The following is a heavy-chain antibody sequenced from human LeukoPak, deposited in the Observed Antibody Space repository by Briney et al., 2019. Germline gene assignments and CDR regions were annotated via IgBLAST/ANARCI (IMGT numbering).Heavy chain of an antibody. Sequence: PGGSLRLSCAASGFTVSSNYMNWVRQAPGKGLEWVSVIYSGGSTYYADSVKGRFTISRDNSKNTLYLQMNSLRAEDTAVYYCARDLGYYRADYWGQGTLVTVPS. CDR2: IYSGGST. D-gene: IGHD1-26*01. CDR1: GFTVSSNY. V-gene: IGHV3-66*01. CDR3: ARDLGYYRADY. J-gene: IGHJ4*02.